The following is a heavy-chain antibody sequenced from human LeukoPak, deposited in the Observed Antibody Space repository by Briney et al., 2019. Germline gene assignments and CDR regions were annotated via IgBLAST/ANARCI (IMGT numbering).Heavy chain of an antibody. CDR2: ICGGGSTT. CDR1: GFTFDDNG. V-gene: IGHV3-23*01. J-gene: IGHJ4*02. CDR3: ARRGDSSGWNFDY. D-gene: IGHD6-19*01. Sequence: PGGSLRLSCAASGFTFDDNGMSWVRQAPGKGLEWVSAICGGGSTTYYAGFVKGRFTISRDNSRNTIYLQLDSLSAEDTAVYYCARRGDSSGWNFDYWGQGALVTVSS.